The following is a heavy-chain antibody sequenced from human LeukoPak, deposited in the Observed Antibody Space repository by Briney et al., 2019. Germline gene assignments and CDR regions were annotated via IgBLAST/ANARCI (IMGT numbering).Heavy chain of an antibody. CDR1: GYSFTSYW. V-gene: IGHV5-51*01. CDR3: ARLCSSTSCYQWGYYYGMDV. Sequence: GESLKISCKGSGYSFTSYWIGWVRQMPGKGLGWMGIIYPGDSETRYSPSFQGQVTISADKSISTAYLQWSRLKASDTAMYYCARLCSSTSCYQWGYYYGMDVWGQGTTVTVSS. D-gene: IGHD2-2*01. CDR2: IYPGDSET. J-gene: IGHJ6*02.